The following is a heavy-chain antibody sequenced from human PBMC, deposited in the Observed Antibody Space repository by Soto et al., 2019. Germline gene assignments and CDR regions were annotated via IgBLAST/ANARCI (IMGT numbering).Heavy chain of an antibody. J-gene: IGHJ6*02. V-gene: IGHV3-30*18. CDR1: GFTFDNYG. CDR2: ISSDGSDK. Sequence: GGSLRLSCAASGFTFDNYGVHWVRQAPVKGLEWVAVISSDGSDKYYADSVKGRFTISRDNSENTLFLQMNGLRIEDTAVYFCAKYTNSSNYYYGMDVWGPGTTVTVSS. D-gene: IGHD6-6*01. CDR3: AKYTNSSNYYYGMDV.